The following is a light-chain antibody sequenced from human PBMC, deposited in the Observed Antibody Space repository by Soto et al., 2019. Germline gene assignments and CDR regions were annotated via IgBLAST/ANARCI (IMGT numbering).Light chain of an antibody. CDR3: SSYTTSNTRQVV. CDR1: SSDVGGYNY. V-gene: IGLV2-14*01. CDR2: DVT. J-gene: IGLJ1*01. Sequence: QSVLTQPASVSRSPGQSITISCTGTSSDVGGYNYVSWYQQHPGKAPRFVIYDVTNRPSGVSNRFSGSKSGNTASLTISGLQAEDEADYYYSSYTTSNTRQVVFGTGTKLTVL.